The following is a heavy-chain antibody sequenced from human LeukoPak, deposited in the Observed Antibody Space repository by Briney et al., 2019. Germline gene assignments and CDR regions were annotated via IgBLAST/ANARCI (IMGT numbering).Heavy chain of an antibody. CDR2: IYYSGGT. V-gene: IGHV4-59*01. CDR1: GGSISSYY. D-gene: IGHD1-26*01. Sequence: PSETLSLTCTVSGGSISSYYWSWIRQPPGKGLEWIGYIYYSGGTNYNPSLKSRVTISVDTSKNQFSLKLSSVTAADTAVYYCARDKDGAGNWFDPWGQGTLVTVSS. CDR3: ARDKDGAGNWFDP. J-gene: IGHJ5*02.